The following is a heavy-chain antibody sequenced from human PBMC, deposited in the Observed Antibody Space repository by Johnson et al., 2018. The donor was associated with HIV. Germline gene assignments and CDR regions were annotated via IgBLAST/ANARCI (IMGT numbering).Heavy chain of an antibody. J-gene: IGHJ3*02. V-gene: IGHV3-15*02. CDR3: TTVGGILGTYAFDI. D-gene: IGHD2-8*02. Sequence: VQLVESGGTLVKPGGSLSLSCAASGFTFINAWMTWVRQSPGKGLEWVGRIKSKTDGGTTDYAAPVKGRFTISRDDSNNTLYLQMNSLKTEDTALYYCTTVGGILGTYAFDIWGQGTMVTVSS. CDR2: IKSKTDGGTT. CDR1: GFTFINAW.